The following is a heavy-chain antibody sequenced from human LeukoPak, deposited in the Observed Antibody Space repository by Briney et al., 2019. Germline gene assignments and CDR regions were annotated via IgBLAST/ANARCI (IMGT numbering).Heavy chain of an antibody. CDR1: GYTFTSYD. V-gene: IGHV1-8*01. J-gene: IGHJ4*02. CDR2: MNPNSGNT. CDR3: ARKSGRGYSGYTTHPDY. D-gene: IGHD5-12*01. Sequence: ASVKVSCKASGYTFTSYDINWVRQATGQGLEWMGWMNPNSGNTGYAQKFQGRVTMTRNTSISTAYMELSSLRSEDTAVYYCARKSGRGYSGYTTHPDYWGQGTLVTVSS.